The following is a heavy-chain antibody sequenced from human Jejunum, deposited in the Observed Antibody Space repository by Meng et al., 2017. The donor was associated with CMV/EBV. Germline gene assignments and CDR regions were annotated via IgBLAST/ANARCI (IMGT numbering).Heavy chain of an antibody. CDR1: GFAFSDYW. CDR3: TRQLDY. Sequence: LRLSCAAFGFAFSDYWMDWVRQIPGKGLEWVAKIKYDGREKYFVDSVEGRFTISRDNSRNTLYLHMNSLRAEDTAVYYCTRQLDYWGQGTLVTVSS. CDR2: IKYDGREK. D-gene: IGHD1-1*01. J-gene: IGHJ4*02. V-gene: IGHV3-7*01.